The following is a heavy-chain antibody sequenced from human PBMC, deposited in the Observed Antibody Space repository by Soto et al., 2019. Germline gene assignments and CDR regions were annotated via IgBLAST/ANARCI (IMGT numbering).Heavy chain of an antibody. D-gene: IGHD3-16*01. CDR3: AREMAGLGGEYDY. CDR2: ISGSSGNA. J-gene: IGHJ4*02. CDR1: GYTFTKYG. Sequence: QVQLVQSGDEVKNPGASVKGSCKTSGYTFTKYGVGWLRQAPGQGLEWMGWISGSSGNANYAEKVQGRITLTTDTSTSTAYIELRSLRSDDTAVYYCAREMAGLGGEYDYWGQGTLVTVSS. V-gene: IGHV1-18*01.